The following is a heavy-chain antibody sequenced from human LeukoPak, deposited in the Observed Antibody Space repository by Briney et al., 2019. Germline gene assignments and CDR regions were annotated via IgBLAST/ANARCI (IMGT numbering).Heavy chain of an antibody. J-gene: IGHJ6*03. CDR3: ARDPYSGSYGPYYYYYMDV. CDR2: ISSSGSTT. V-gene: IGHV3-11*04. D-gene: IGHD1-26*01. Sequence: KSGGSLRLSCAASGFTFSDYYMCWVRQAPGKGLEWVSYISSSGSTTFYADSVKGRFTISRDNAKNSLYLQMNSLRAEDAALYFCARDPYSGSYGPYYYYYMDVWGKGTTVTISS. CDR1: GFTFSDYY.